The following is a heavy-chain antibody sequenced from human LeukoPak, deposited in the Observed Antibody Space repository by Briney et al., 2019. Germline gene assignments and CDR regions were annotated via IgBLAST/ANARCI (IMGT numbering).Heavy chain of an antibody. J-gene: IGHJ3*02. CDR2: IYYSETT. CDR1: GGSINSANYY. Sequence: SETLSLTCTVSGGSINSANYYWGWLRQPPGKGLEWIGSIYYSETTYDNPSLKSRVTISVETSKNQFSLKLSSVTASDTAVYYCARLADYYDSRAFDIWGQGTMVTVSS. D-gene: IGHD3-22*01. V-gene: IGHV4-39*01. CDR3: ARLADYYDSRAFDI.